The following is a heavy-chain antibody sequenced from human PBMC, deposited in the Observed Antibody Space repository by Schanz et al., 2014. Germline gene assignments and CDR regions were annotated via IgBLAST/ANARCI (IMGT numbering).Heavy chain of an antibody. CDR1: GYTFTSSG. Sequence: QVQLVQSGAELKNPGASVKVSCKASGYTFTSSGFSWVRQAPGQGLEWMGWINSNTGNPTYAPAFTGRFVFSLDTSVSTAYLQIIGLQAEDSAVFYCARARYGLDVWGQGTTVTVSS. J-gene: IGHJ6*02. V-gene: IGHV7-4-1*02. CDR2: INSNTGNP. CDR3: ARARYGLDV.